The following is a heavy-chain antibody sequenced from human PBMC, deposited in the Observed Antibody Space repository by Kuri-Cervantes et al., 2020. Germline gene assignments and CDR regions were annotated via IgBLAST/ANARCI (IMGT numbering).Heavy chain of an antibody. V-gene: IGHV4-59*01. D-gene: IGHD1-26*01. Sequence: SETLSLTCTVSGGSISSYYWSWIRQPPGKGLEWIGYIYYSGSTNYNPSLKSRVTMSVDTSKNQFSLKLSSVTAADTAFYFCARDSGSFSRNFFNFWGQGTLVTVSS. CDR3: ARDSGSFSRNFFNF. J-gene: IGHJ4*02. CDR2: IYYSGST. CDR1: GGSISSYY.